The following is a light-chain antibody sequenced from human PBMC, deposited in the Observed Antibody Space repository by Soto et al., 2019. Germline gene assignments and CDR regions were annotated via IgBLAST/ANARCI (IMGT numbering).Light chain of an antibody. CDR1: QSISSG. Sequence: DIQMTQSPSTLSASVGDRVTITCRASQSISSGLAWYQQKPGKAPKLLIYKASSLESGVPSRFSGSGSGTEFTLTISSLQPDDFVTYYCQQYNSYSVTFGQGTKLEIK. J-gene: IGKJ2*01. CDR2: KAS. V-gene: IGKV1-5*03. CDR3: QQYNSYSVT.